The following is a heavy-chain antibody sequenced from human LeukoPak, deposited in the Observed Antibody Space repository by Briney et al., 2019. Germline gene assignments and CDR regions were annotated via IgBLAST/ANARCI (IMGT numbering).Heavy chain of an antibody. D-gene: IGHD3-9*01. Sequence: ASVKVSCKASGYTFTGYYMHWVRQAPGQGVEWMGWINPNSGGTNYAQKFQGRVTMTRDTSISTAYIELSWLRSDDTAVYYCARTLSPYYDILTGYYHSFDYWGQGTLVTVSS. CDR1: GYTFTGYY. J-gene: IGHJ4*02. V-gene: IGHV1-2*02. CDR2: INPNSGGT. CDR3: ARTLSPYYDILTGYYHSFDY.